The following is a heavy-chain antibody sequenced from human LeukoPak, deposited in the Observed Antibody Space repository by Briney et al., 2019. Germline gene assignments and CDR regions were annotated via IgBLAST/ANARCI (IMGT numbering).Heavy chain of an antibody. CDR1: GFTFSSYS. CDR3: AREGGGMIAAAGTPGFDP. Sequence: PGGSLRLSRAASGFTFSSYSMNWVRQAPGKGLEWVSSIGSSSSYIYYADSVKGRFTISRDNAKNSLYLQMNSLRAEDTAVYYCAREGGGMIAAAGTPGFDPWGQGTLVTVSS. J-gene: IGHJ5*02. V-gene: IGHV3-21*01. CDR2: IGSSSSYI. D-gene: IGHD6-13*01.